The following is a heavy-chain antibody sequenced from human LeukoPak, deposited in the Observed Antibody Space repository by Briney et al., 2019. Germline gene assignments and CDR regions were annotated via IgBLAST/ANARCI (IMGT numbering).Heavy chain of an antibody. J-gene: IGHJ4*02. CDR3: AKRSAYSGSSPHFDY. D-gene: IGHD6-13*01. CDR1: GFTFSSYG. Sequence: GGSLRLSCAASGFTFSSYGMHWVRQAPGKGLEWVSGLSDTGSNTYYADSVKGRFTISRDNSKNTLYLQMSSLRAEDTAIYYCAKRSAYSGSSPHFDYWGQGTLVTVSS. V-gene: IGHV3-23*01. CDR2: LSDTGSNT.